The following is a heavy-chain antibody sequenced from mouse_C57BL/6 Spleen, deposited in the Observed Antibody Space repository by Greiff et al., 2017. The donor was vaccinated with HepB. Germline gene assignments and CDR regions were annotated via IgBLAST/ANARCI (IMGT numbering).Heavy chain of an antibody. D-gene: IGHD1-1*01. CDR3: ARDRGLLLRSWYFDV. CDR1: GFTFSDYY. CDR2: INYDGSST. Sequence: EVKLMESEGGLVQPGSSMKLSCTASGFTFSDYYMAWVRQVPEKGLEWVANINYDGSSTYYLDSLKSRFIISRDNAKNILYLQMSSLKSEDTATYYCARDRGLLLRSWYFDVWGTGTTVTVSS. J-gene: IGHJ1*03. V-gene: IGHV5-16*01.